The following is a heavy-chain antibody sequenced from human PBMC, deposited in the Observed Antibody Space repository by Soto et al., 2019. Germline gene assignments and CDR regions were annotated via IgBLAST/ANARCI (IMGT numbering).Heavy chain of an antibody. CDR1: GYSFTSYW. V-gene: IGHV5-51*01. Sequence: GESLKISCKGSGYSFTSYWIGWVRQMPGKGLEWMGIIYPGDSDTRYSPSFQGQVTISADKSISTAYLQWSSLKASDTAMYYCVRLMSGDYYYYYMDVWGKGTTVTVSS. CDR2: IYPGDSDT. D-gene: IGHD3-3*01. CDR3: VRLMSGDYYYYYMDV. J-gene: IGHJ6*03.